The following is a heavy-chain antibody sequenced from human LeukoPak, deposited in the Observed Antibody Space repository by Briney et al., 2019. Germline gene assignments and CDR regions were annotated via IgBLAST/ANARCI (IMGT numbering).Heavy chain of an antibody. J-gene: IGHJ6*04. CDR2: IYHSGST. V-gene: IGHV4-4*02. D-gene: IGHD3-10*01. CDR1: GGSISSSNW. Sequence: SGTLSLTCAVSGGSISSSNWWSWVRQPPGKGLEWIGEIYHSGSTNYNPSLKSRVTISVDKSKNQFSLKLSSVTAADTAVYYCASYYASGVSAYDYFGMDVWGKGTTVSVSS. CDR3: ASYYASGVSAYDYFGMDV.